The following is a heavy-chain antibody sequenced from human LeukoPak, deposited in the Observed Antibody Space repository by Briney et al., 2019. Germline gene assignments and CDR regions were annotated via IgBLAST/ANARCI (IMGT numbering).Heavy chain of an antibody. CDR1: GFTVSSNY. CDR2: IYSGGST. CDR3: ARAGLDCSGGSCAFYGMDV. J-gene: IGHJ6*04. D-gene: IGHD2-15*01. Sequence: PGGSLRLSCAASGFTVSSNYMSWVRQAPGKGLEWVSVIYSGGSTYYADSVKGRFTISRDKSKNTLYLQMNSLRAEDTAVYYCARAGLDCSGGSCAFYGMDVRGKGTTVTVSS. V-gene: IGHV3-53*01.